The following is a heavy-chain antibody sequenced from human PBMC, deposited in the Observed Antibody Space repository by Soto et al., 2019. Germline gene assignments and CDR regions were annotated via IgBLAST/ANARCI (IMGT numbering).Heavy chain of an antibody. CDR3: AKELYYDILTGYFGFDY. CDR1: GFTFSSYA. Sequence: EVQLLESGGGLVQPGGSLRLSCAASGFTFSSYAMSWVRQAPGKGLEWVSAISGSGGSTYYADSVKGRFTISRDNSKNTLYLQMNSLRAEDTGVYYCAKELYYDILTGYFGFDYWGQGTLVTVSS. CDR2: ISGSGGST. D-gene: IGHD3-9*01. J-gene: IGHJ4*02. V-gene: IGHV3-23*01.